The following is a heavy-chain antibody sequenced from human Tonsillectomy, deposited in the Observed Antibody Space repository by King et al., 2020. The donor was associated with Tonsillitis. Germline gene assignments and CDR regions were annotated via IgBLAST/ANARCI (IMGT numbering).Heavy chain of an antibody. Sequence: VQLVGSGGGLVQPGGSLRLSCTASGFTLSSYAMSWVRQAPGKGLEWVSAISGSGGSTYYADSVKGRFTISRDNSKNTLYLQMNSLRAEDTAVYYCAKEGPITQVWGVPLYFDYWGRGTLVTVSS. J-gene: IGHJ4*02. D-gene: IGHD3-10*01. CDR3: AKEGPITQVWGVPLYFDY. CDR1: GFTLSSYA. V-gene: IGHV3-23*04. CDR2: ISGSGGST.